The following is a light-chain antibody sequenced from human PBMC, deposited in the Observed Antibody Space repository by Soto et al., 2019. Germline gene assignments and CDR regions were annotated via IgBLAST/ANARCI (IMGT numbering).Light chain of an antibody. V-gene: IGLV2-14*01. CDR1: SSDVGGYNY. J-gene: IGLJ1*01. CDR2: DVS. Sequence: QSALTQPASVSGSPGQSITISCTGTSSDVGGYNYVSWYQQHPGKAPQFMIYDVSNRPSGVSNRFSGSKSGNTASLTISGLQAEDEADYYCCSYTTSNTPQIVFGTGTKLTVL. CDR3: CSYTTSNTPQIV.